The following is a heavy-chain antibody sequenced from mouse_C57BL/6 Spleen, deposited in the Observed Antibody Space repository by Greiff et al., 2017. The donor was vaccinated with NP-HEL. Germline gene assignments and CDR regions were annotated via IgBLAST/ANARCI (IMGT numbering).Heavy chain of an antibody. J-gene: IGHJ2*01. Sequence: QVQLQQPGAELVRPGSSVKLSCKASGYTFTSYWMDWVKQRPGQGLEWIGNIYPSDSETHYNQKFKDKATLTVDKSSSTAYMQLSSLTSEDSAVYYCARIGPYSNGGYWGQGTTLTVSS. V-gene: IGHV1-61*01. CDR2: IYPSDSET. CDR3: ARIGPYSNGGY. CDR1: GYTFTSYW. D-gene: IGHD2-5*01.